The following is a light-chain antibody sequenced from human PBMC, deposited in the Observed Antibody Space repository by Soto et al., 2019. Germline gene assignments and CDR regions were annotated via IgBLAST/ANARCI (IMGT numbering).Light chain of an antibody. V-gene: IGKV1-17*01. CDR1: LDIRND. J-gene: IGKJ1*01. CDR3: LQHKSYPWT. CDR2: DAS. Sequence: DIQVTQSPSSLSASVGDRVSITCRASLDIRNDLDWYQQKPGKAPKRLIHDASTLQSGVPSRFSGAGSGAEFTLTINGLQSEDFATYFCLQHKSYPWTFGQGTKVEL.